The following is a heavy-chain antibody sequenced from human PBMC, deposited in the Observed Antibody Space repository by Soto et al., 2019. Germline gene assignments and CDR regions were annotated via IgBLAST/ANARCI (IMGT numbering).Heavy chain of an antibody. CDR2: AWYRSKWYY. V-gene: IGHV6-1*01. CDR3: ARSRDCTSATSLNDI. CDR1: GDSVSSNTAA. J-gene: IGHJ4*02. Sequence: PSQTLSLTCVISGDSVSSNTAAWNWIRQSPSRGLEWLGRAWYRSKWYYDYAVSVKSRIIVNPDTSKNQFTLHLSSVTPDDTAVYFCARSRDCTSATSLNDIWGPGTLVPVSS. D-gene: IGHD1-1*01.